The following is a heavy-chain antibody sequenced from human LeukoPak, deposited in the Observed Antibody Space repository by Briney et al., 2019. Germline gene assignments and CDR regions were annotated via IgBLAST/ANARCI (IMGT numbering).Heavy chain of an antibody. D-gene: IGHD6-19*01. CDR1: GGTFSSYA. CDR3: QRRPIAVAGSSEAFDI. V-gene: IGHV1-69*05. CDR2: IIPIFGTA. Sequence: GASVKVSCKASGGTFSSYAISWVRQAPGQGLEWMGGIIPIFGTANYAQKFQGRVTITTDESTSTAYMKLSSLRSEDTAVYYCQRRPIAVAGSSEAFDIWGQGTMVTVSS. J-gene: IGHJ3*02.